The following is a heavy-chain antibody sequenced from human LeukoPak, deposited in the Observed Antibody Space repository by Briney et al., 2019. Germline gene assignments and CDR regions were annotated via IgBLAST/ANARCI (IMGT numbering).Heavy chain of an antibody. CDR1: GYTFTSYY. CDR3: AREGFYGSGSYHVDP. D-gene: IGHD3-10*01. V-gene: IGHV1-46*01. J-gene: IGHJ5*02. Sequence: GASVKVSCKASGYTFTSYYMHWVRQAPGQGLEWMGIINPSGGSTSYAQKFQGRVTMTRDVSTSTVYMELSSLRPEDTAVYYCAREGFYGSGSYHVDPWGQGTLVTVSS. CDR2: INPSGGST.